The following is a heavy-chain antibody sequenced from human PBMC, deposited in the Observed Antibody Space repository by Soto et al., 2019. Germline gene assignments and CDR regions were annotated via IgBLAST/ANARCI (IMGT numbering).Heavy chain of an antibody. V-gene: IGHV3-23*01. Sequence: GGSLRLSCAASGFTVINHAMSWVRQAPGKGLEWVSGISGSGGSTYYADSVKGRFTISRDNSKNTLYLQMNSLRAEDTAVYYCAKFIAVAGPDADYWGQGTLVTVSS. J-gene: IGHJ4*02. CDR3: AKFIAVAGPDADY. CDR2: ISGSGGST. CDR1: GFTVINHA. D-gene: IGHD6-13*01.